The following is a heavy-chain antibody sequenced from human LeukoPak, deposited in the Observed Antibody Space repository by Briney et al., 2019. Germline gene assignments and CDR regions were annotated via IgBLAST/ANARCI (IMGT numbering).Heavy chain of an antibody. J-gene: IGHJ4*02. V-gene: IGHV1-69*04. D-gene: IGHD2-8*02. Sequence: GASVKVSCKASGGTFSSYAFSWVRQAPGQGLEYMGRIIPTVNKPDYAQKFQGRVTITADTSTTTVYMEMTSLRSDDTGVYFCAKESVVDIALVCFEFWGQGTLVTVSS. CDR1: GGTFSSYA. CDR3: AKESVVDIALVCFEF. CDR2: IIPTVNKP.